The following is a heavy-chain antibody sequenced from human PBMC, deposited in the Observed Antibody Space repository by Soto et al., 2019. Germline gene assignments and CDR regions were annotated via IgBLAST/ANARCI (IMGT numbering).Heavy chain of an antibody. Sequence: QVQLVQSGAEVKKPGASVKVSCKASGYTFTSYGISWVRQAPGQGLEWMGWISAYNGNTTYAQKLQGRVTMTTDTPTRTAYMELRRLRSDYTAVYYCARHGIAAAGTPGRRFDYWGQGPLVTVSS. J-gene: IGHJ4*02. CDR2: ISAYNGNT. CDR1: GYTFTSYG. CDR3: ARHGIAAAGTPGRRFDY. V-gene: IGHV1-18*01. D-gene: IGHD6-13*01.